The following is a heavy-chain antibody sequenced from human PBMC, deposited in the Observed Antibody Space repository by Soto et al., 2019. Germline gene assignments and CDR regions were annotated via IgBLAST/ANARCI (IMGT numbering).Heavy chain of an antibody. CDR3: ARGQRFSDSFDP. CDR2: IYSSGGT. V-gene: IGHV4-4*07. Sequence: PSETLSLTCTVSGGAISGYYWTWVRQPAGKGLEWIGRIYSSGGTKYNPSLKSRVDMSLDISKNQFSLRLCSVTAADTAVYYCARGQRFSDSFDPWGQGTLVTVSS. CDR1: GGAISGYY. J-gene: IGHJ5*02. D-gene: IGHD3-3*01.